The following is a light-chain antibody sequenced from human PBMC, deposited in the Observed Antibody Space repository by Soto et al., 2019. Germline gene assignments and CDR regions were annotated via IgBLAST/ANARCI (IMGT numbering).Light chain of an antibody. CDR1: SSNIGAGYD. CDR2: GNS. Sequence: QSVLTQPPSVSGAPGQRVTISCTGSSSNIGAGYDVHWYQQLPGTAPKLLIYGNSNRPSGVPDRFSGSKSGTSASLAITGLQAEDEADYYCQSYDRSLSGSFGGGTKLTVL. J-gene: IGLJ2*01. V-gene: IGLV1-40*01. CDR3: QSYDRSLSGS.